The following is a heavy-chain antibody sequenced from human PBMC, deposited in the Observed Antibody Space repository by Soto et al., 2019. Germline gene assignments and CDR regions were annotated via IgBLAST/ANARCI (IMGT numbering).Heavy chain of an antibody. V-gene: IGHV1-46*01. Sequence: ASLKVSCKASGYTFTRYYMHCVRQSPLQWLEWMGIINPSGGSRSYAQKFQGRVTMTRDTSTSTVYMELSSLRSEDTAVYYCARSDYYDSSGYIPLSYWGQGTLVTVPQ. CDR2: INPSGGSR. CDR3: ARSDYYDSSGYIPLSY. CDR1: GYTFTRYY. D-gene: IGHD3-22*01. J-gene: IGHJ4*02.